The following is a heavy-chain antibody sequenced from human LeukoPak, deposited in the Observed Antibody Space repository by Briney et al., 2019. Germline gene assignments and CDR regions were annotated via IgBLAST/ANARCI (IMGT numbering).Heavy chain of an antibody. J-gene: IGHJ4*02. CDR1: GYTFTNYG. V-gene: IGHV1-18*01. CDR2: ISAYNGNT. CDR3: ARDGRFGELFDY. Sequence: VASVKVSCKASGYTFTNYGISWVRKAPGQGLEWMGWISAYNGNTNYAQKLQDRVTMTTDTSTSTAYMELRSLRSDDTAVYYCARDGRFGELFDYWGQGTLVTVSS. D-gene: IGHD3-10*01.